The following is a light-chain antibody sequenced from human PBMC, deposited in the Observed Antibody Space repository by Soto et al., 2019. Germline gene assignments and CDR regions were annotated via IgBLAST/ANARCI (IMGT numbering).Light chain of an antibody. CDR1: QSVSSSY. CDR3: QQYGSSTRT. CDR2: GAS. V-gene: IGKV3-20*01. Sequence: EIVITQSPATLPVSPGERATLSCRASQSVSSSYLAWYQQKPGQAPRLIIYGASSRETGIQDRFSGSGAGTEFTRTISRLEPEDVAVYYCQQYGSSTRTFGQGTKVDIK. J-gene: IGKJ1*01.